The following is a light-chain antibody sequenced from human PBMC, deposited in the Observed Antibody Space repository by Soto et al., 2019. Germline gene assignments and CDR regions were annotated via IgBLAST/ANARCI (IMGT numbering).Light chain of an antibody. V-gene: IGKV1-39*01. CDR2: AAS. J-gene: IGKJ5*01. CDR3: QQYGTSIFT. CDR1: QTISSS. Sequence: DIQMTQSPSSLSASVGGRVTITCRASQTISSSLNLYQQKPGKAPNLLIYAASILQRGVPSRFSGSGSGTDFTLTISRLEPEDVAAYDCQQYGTSIFTIGQGTRLEIK.